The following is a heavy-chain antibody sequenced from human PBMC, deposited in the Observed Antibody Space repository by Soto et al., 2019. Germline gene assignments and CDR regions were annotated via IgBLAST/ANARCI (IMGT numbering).Heavy chain of an antibody. CDR1: GFTFSNAW. J-gene: IGHJ3*02. V-gene: IGHV3-15*01. CDR2: IKSKTDGGTT. CDR3: TTDRPSRATWAAFDI. D-gene: IGHD3-10*01. Sequence: EVQLVESGGGLVKPGGSLRLSCAASGFTFSNAWMSWVRQAPGKGLEWVGRIKSKTDGGTTDYAAPVKGRFTISRDDSKNTLYLQMNSLKTEDTAVYYCTTDRPSRATWAAFDIWGQGTMVTVSS.